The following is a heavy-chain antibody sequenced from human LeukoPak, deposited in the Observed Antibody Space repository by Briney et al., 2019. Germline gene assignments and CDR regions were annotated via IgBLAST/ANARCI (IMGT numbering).Heavy chain of an antibody. CDR2: IYTTGMT. CDR1: GGSIHSYW. V-gene: IGHV4-4*07. CDR3: ARAGYTISSYRFDY. D-gene: IGHD3-16*02. Sequence: SETLSLTCSVSGGSIHSYWWSWIRQPAAKGLEFIGRIYTTGMTNYNPSLKSRLSMSVDTSKNQFSLELRSVTAADTAVYFCARAGYTISSYRFDYWGQGALVTVSS. J-gene: IGHJ4*02.